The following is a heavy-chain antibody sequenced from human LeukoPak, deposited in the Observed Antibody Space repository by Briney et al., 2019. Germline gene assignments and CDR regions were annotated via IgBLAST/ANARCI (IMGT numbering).Heavy chain of an antibody. CDR2: IYDSGST. J-gene: IGHJ3*02. CDR3: ARKRRRFLERTYDAFDI. D-gene: IGHD3-3*01. V-gene: IGHV4-39*01. CDR1: GGSIRSSYYY. Sequence: SETLSLTCTVSGGSIRSSYYYWGWIRQPPGKGLEWIVSIYDSGSTYYNPSLKSRVTISVDTSKNQFSLKLNSVTAADTAVYYCARKRRRFLERTYDAFDIWGQGTMVTVSS.